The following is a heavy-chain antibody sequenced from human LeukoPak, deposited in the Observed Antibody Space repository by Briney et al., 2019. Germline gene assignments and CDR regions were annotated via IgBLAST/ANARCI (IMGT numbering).Heavy chain of an antibody. V-gene: IGHV3-53*01. D-gene: IGHD2-8*01. CDR1: GLTVTNNY. CDR2: TYSNDDT. CDR3: TNDGPYAAVGC. J-gene: IGHJ4*02. Sequence: GGSLRLSCAASGLTVTNNYMSWVRQAPGKGLEWVSVTYSNDDTYYADSVRGRFSISRDNSKSTLSLQMNSLRAEDTATYYCTNDGPYAAVGCWGQGTLVTVSS.